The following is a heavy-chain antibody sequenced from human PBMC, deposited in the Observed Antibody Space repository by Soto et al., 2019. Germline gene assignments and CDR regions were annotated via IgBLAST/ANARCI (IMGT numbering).Heavy chain of an antibody. CDR1: GYTFTSYY. V-gene: IGHV1-46*01. J-gene: IGHJ3*02. CDR2: INPSGGST. Sequence: ASVKVSCKASGYTFTSYYMHSVRQAPGQGLEWMGIINPSGGSTSYAQKFQGRVTMTRDTSTSTVYMELSSLRSEDTAVYYCAREPMIVVVITGDAFDIWGQGTMVTVSS. D-gene: IGHD3-22*01. CDR3: AREPMIVVVITGDAFDI.